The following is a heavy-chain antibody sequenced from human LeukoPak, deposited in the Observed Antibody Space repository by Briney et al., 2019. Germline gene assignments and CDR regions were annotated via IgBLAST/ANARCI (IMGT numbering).Heavy chain of an antibody. Sequence: SQTLSLTCTVSGGSISSGDYYWSWIRQPPGKGLEWIGSIYYSGSTYYNPSLKSRVTISVDTSKNQFSLKLSSVTAADTAVYYCARHEIAAAGLTIFDYWGQGTLVTVSS. V-gene: IGHV4-39*01. CDR3: ARHEIAAAGLTIFDY. CDR2: IYYSGST. J-gene: IGHJ4*02. D-gene: IGHD6-13*01. CDR1: GGSISSGDYY.